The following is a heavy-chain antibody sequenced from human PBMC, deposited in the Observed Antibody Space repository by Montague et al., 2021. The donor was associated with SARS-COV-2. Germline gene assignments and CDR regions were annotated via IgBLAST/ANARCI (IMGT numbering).Heavy chain of an antibody. CDR2: IDWDDEK. J-gene: IGHJ4*02. CDR1: GFSLSTSGMC. V-gene: IGHV2-70*11. Sequence: PALVKPTQTLTLTCTFSGFSLSTSGMCVSWIRQPPGKALEWLARIDWDDEKYYSTSLKTRRTISKDTSKNQVVLTMTNMDPVDTATYYCALTTYDILTGTLTAFDYWGQGTLVTVSS. CDR3: ALTTYDILTGTLTAFDY. D-gene: IGHD3-9*01.